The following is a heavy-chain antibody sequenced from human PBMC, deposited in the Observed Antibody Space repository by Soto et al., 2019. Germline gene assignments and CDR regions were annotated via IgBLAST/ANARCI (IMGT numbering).Heavy chain of an antibody. D-gene: IGHD4-4*01. Sequence: SETLSLTCTVSGGSISSYYWSWIRQPPGKGLEWIGYIYYSGSTNYNPSLKSRVTISVDTSKNQFSLKLSSVTAADTAVYYCARRSYSNDAFDIWGQGTMVTVSS. CDR3: ARRSYSNDAFDI. J-gene: IGHJ3*02. CDR1: GGSISSYY. CDR2: IYYSGST. V-gene: IGHV4-59*08.